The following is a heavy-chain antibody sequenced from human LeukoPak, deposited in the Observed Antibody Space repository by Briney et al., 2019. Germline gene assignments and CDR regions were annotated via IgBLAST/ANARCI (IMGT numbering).Heavy chain of an antibody. CDR3: AKTPVDYGDPMGYFDY. V-gene: IGHV3-30*18. CDR2: ISYDGSNK. D-gene: IGHD4-17*01. Sequence: GGSVRLSCAASGFTFSSYGMHWVRQAPGKGLEWVGVISYDGSNKYYAYSVKDRFTISRDNSKNTLYLQMNSLRAEEKAVYYCAKTPVDYGDPMGYFDYWGQGTLVTVS. J-gene: IGHJ4*02. CDR1: GFTFSSYG.